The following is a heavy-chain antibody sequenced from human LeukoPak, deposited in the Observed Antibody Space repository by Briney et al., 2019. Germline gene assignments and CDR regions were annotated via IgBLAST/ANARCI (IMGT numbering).Heavy chain of an antibody. V-gene: IGHV3-23*01. CDR3: AKKGSITIFGDAFDI. J-gene: IGHJ3*02. CDR1: GFTFSSYA. D-gene: IGHD3-3*01. CDR2: ISGSGGST. Sequence: GGSLRLSCAASGFTFSSYAMSWVRQAPGKGLEWVSAISGSGGSTYYADSVKGRFTISRDSSKNTLYLQMNSLRAEDTAVYYCAKKGSITIFGDAFDIWGQGTMVTVSS.